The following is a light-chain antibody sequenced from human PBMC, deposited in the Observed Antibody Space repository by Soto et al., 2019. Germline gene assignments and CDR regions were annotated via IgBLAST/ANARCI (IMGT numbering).Light chain of an antibody. CDR2: VTS. Sequence: IQLTQSPSSLSASVGDRVTITCRASQGVSSYLAWYQQKPGKAPNLLIYVTSTLQSGVPSRFSGSGSGTDFTLTISSLQPEDFATYYCQQHNSYPLTFGGGPKVDIK. CDR1: QGVSSY. CDR3: QQHNSYPLT. V-gene: IGKV1-9*01. J-gene: IGKJ4*01.